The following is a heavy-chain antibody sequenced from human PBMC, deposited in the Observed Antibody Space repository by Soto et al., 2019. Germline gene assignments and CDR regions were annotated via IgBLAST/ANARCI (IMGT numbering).Heavy chain of an antibody. CDR3: AFHDYSNGRFDP. D-gene: IGHD4-4*01. Sequence: QVQLVQSGAEVKKPGSSVKVSCKASGGTFSSYAISWVRQAPGQGLEWMGGSIPIFGTANYAQKFQGRVTITADETTSTAYMELSSLRSEYTAVYYWAFHDYSNGRFDPWGQGTLVTVSS. CDR2: SIPIFGTA. CDR1: GGTFSSYA. J-gene: IGHJ5*02. V-gene: IGHV1-69*01.